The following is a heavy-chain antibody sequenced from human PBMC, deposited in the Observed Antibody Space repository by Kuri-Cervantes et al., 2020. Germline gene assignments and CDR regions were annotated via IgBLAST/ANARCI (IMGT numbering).Heavy chain of an antibody. J-gene: IGHJ6*02. CDR1: GFTFSSYA. D-gene: IGHD4-17*01. Sequence: GGSLRLSCAASGFTFSSYAMSWVRQAPGKGLEWVSAISGSGGSTYYADSVKGRFTISRDNSKNTLYLQMNSLRAEDTAVYYCAKVQKKATETSYDYYYYGMDVWGQGTTVTVSS. V-gene: IGHV3-23*01. CDR3: AKVQKKATETSYDYYYYGMDV. CDR2: ISGSGGST.